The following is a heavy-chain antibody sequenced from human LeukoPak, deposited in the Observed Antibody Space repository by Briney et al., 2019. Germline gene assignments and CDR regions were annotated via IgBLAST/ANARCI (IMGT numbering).Heavy chain of an antibody. J-gene: IGHJ4*02. V-gene: IGHV4-59*12. CDR1: GDSIDSYY. Sequence: SETLSLTCTVSGDSIDSYYWSWIRQPPGKGLEWIGYIYYRGTTSYNPFLKSRVTISVDTSKNQFSLKLNSVTAADTAVYYCSRESGPFSPFGHWGQGTLVTVTS. CDR3: SRESGPFSPFGH. D-gene: IGHD1-26*01. CDR2: IYYRGTT.